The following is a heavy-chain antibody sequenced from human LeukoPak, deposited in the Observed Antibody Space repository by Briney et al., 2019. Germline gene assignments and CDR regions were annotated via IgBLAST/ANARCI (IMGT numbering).Heavy chain of an antibody. V-gene: IGHV4-38-2*02. J-gene: IGHJ6*02. Sequence: SETLSLTCTVSGYSIRSGYYWGGIRQPPGKGRGGIGRNYHSRSTYYNPSLKSRVTISVDTSKNHFSLKLSSVTAADTAVYYCARDRIQGMVGYYYYCMDVWGQGTTVTVPS. CDR1: GYSIRSGYY. CDR3: ARDRIQGMVGYYYYCMDV. CDR2: NYHSRST. D-gene: IGHD3-10*01.